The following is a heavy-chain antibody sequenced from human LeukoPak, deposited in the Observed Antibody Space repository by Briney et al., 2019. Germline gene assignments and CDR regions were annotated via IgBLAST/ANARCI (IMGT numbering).Heavy chain of an antibody. CDR3: ARGDCSSTSCYGGNWFDP. CDR2: INHSGST. D-gene: IGHD2-2*01. Sequence: RASETLSLTCAVYGGSFSGYYWGWIRQPPGKGLEWIGEINHSGSTNYNPSLKSRVTISVDTSKNQFSLKLSSVTAADTAVYYCARGDCSSTSCYGGNWFDPWGQGTLVTVSS. CDR1: GGSFSGYY. V-gene: IGHV4-34*01. J-gene: IGHJ5*02.